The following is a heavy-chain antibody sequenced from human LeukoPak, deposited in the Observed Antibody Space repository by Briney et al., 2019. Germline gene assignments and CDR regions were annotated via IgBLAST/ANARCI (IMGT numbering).Heavy chain of an antibody. Sequence: PGGSLRLSCAASGFNFNTYAMDWVRQAPGKGLEWISYISSSSSTIYYADSVRGRFSISRDNAKNSVYLEMNSPGDEDTAFYYCTRVGGFQLPKFDYWGRGTLVTVSS. CDR2: ISSSSSTI. V-gene: IGHV3-48*02. CDR1: GFNFNTYA. CDR3: TRVGGFQLPKFDY. J-gene: IGHJ4*02. D-gene: IGHD3-16*01.